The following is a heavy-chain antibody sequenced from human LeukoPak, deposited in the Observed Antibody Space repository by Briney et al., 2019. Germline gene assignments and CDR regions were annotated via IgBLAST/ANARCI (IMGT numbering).Heavy chain of an antibody. Sequence: GGSLRLSCAASGFTFSSYEMNWVRQAPGKGLEWVSYISSSGSTIYYADSVKGRFTISRDNAKNSLYLQMNGLRAEDTAVYYCARVPYYGSGYYFDYWGQGILVTVSS. CDR2: ISSSGSTI. J-gene: IGHJ4*02. D-gene: IGHD3-10*01. CDR3: ARVPYYGSGYYFDY. V-gene: IGHV3-48*03. CDR1: GFTFSSYE.